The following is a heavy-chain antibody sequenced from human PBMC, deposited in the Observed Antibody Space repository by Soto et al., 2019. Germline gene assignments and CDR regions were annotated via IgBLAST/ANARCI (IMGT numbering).Heavy chain of an antibody. CDR2: IYFTGSI. V-gene: IGHV4-59*01. CDR1: GGSISSYY. Sequence: PSETLSLTCTVSGGSISSYYWSWIRQPPGKRLELFGCIYFTGSINYNPSLKSRVTISVGTSQNQFSLKLSSVTAAATAVYYCAIGGSNYDYYFDYWGQGTLVTVSS. CDR3: AIGGSNYDYYFDY. J-gene: IGHJ4*02. D-gene: IGHD4-4*01.